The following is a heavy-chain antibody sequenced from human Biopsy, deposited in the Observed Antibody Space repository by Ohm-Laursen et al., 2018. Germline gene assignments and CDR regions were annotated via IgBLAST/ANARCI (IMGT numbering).Heavy chain of an antibody. D-gene: IGHD3-10*01. J-gene: IGHJ4*02. CDR2: IKWNSGKI. Sequence: SSLRPSCATSGFNLGDYAMHWVRQVPGKGLEWVSGIKWNSGKIDYADSVKGRFTISRDNAKNSLYLHMNSLRTEDSAFYYCARDTGTMVRGVLYQWGQGTQVTVSS. V-gene: IGHV3-9*01. CDR1: GFNLGDYA. CDR3: ARDTGTMVRGVLYQ.